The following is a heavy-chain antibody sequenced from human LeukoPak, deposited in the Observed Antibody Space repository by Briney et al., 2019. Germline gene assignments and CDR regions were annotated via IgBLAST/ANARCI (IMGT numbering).Heavy chain of an antibody. CDR1: GGSISSSDHF. J-gene: IGHJ4*02. Sequence: SETPSLTCSVSGGSISSSDHFWGWIRQPPGKGLEWVGGIYYSGTTYYNPSLKSRVTISVDMSKNQFSLKLSSVTAADTAVYYCARHSDRTAYTAKGFDYWGQGTLVTVSS. D-gene: IGHD2-21*02. V-gene: IGHV4-39*01. CDR2: IYYSGTT. CDR3: ARHSDRTAYTAKGFDY.